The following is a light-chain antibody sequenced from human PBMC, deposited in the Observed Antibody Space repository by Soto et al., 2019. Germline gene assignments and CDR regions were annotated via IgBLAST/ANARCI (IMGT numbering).Light chain of an antibody. J-gene: IGLJ1*01. CDR1: DIGTKS. Sequence: SYELTQPPSLAVAPGQTASIACGGNDIGTKSVHWDHQKPGQAPVVVVYDDSDPPVAIPERFSGSNSGNTATLTLRRVEVGDEADYICQVWDSTSDHYVSGTGRKGTVL. CDR2: DDS. V-gene: IGLV3-21*02. CDR3: QVWDSTSDHYV.